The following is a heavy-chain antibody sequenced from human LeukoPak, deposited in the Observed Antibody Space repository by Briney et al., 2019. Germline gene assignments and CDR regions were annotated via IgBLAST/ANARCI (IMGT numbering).Heavy chain of an antibody. CDR3: ARDLGKGRL. D-gene: IGHD3-10*01. Sequence: PGGSLRLSCAASGFTFSSYAMSWVRQAPGKGLEWVSAISGSGGSTYYADSVKGRFTISRDNAKNSLYLQMNSLRDEDTAVYYCARDLGKGRLWGQGTLVTVSS. V-gene: IGHV3-23*01. CDR1: GFTFSSYA. CDR2: ISGSGGST. J-gene: IGHJ4*02.